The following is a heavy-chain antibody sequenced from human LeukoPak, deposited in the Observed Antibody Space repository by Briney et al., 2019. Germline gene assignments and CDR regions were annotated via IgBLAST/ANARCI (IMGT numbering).Heavy chain of an antibody. V-gene: IGHV3-7*01. CDR2: IRQDGDEK. CDR1: GFSLRRYW. J-gene: IGHJ4*02. CDR3: AREGDTSPGLDY. Sequence: PGGSLRLSCTASGFSLRRYWMSWVRRAPGKGLEGVANIRQDGDEKHCVDAVKGRLTISRDNAKNSVYLQMTSLRAEDTAVYFCAREGDTSPGLDYWGQGALVTVSS.